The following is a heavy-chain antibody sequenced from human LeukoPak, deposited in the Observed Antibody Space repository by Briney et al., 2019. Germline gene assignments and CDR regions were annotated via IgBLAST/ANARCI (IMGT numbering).Heavy chain of an antibody. CDR2: ILNDGIRK. J-gene: IGHJ3*02. CDR3: TRPIISCSSSCEAYAFDI. CDR1: GLTFSSYG. V-gene: IGHV3-30*03. D-gene: IGHD2-2*01. Sequence: GGSLRLSCAASGLTFSSYGMHWVRQAPGKGLEWVAVILNDGIRKYYAESVKGRFTISRDNSKNTLYLQMNSPRVEDTAVYYCTRPIISCSSSCEAYAFDIWGQGTMVTVSS.